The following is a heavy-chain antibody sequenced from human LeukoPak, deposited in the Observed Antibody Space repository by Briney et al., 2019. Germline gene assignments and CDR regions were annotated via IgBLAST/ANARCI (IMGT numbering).Heavy chain of an antibody. CDR3: AKERCSGGSCYSAGEYFDY. D-gene: IGHD2-15*01. J-gene: IGHJ4*02. CDR1: GFSFSNYD. Sequence: TGGSLRLSCTTSGFSFSNYDIHWVRQAPGKGLEWVAVISFDGTNKYYADSVKGRFTISRDNSKNTLYLQMNRLRDEDTAVYYRAKERCSGGSCYSAGEYFDYWGQGTLVTVSS. V-gene: IGHV3-30*18. CDR2: ISFDGTNK.